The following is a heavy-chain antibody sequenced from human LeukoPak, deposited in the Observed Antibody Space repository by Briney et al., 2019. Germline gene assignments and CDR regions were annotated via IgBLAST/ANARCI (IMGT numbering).Heavy chain of an antibody. D-gene: IGHD3-22*01. V-gene: IGHV3-23*01. CDR3: AKPYYYDSSGYEYYYYGMDV. J-gene: IGHJ6*02. CDR2: ISASGAGT. CDR1: GLTFNTYA. Sequence: GGSLRLSCAASGLTFNTYAKRWVRQAPGKGLEWVSGISASGAGTYYADSVKGRFTISRDNSKNTLFLQMNNLRPEDTAVYYCAKPYYYDSSGYEYYYYGMDVWGQGTTVTVSS.